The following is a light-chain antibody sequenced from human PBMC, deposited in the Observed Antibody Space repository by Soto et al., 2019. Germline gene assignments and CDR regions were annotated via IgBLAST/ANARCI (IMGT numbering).Light chain of an antibody. CDR1: VRSY. V-gene: IGKV3-11*01. CDR2: DTS. CDR3: QQRSNWPPWT. J-gene: IGKJ1*01. Sequence: IVLTQSPATLSSSPGERASLSCRAGVRSYLGCYQQKPGQAPRLLIYDTSNRAAGTPARFSGSVSGTDFTLTIRSLEPEDFADYYFQQRSNWPPWTCGQGTKVEVK.